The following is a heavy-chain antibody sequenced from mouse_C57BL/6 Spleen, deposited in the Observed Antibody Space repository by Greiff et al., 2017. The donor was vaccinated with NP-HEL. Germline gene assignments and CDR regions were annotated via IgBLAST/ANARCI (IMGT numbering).Heavy chain of an antibody. J-gene: IGHJ2*01. CDR1: GYTFTSYW. CDR2: INPSNGGT. V-gene: IGHV1-53*01. D-gene: IGHD2-3*01. CDR3: AREIYDGYLDY. Sequence: QVQLQQSGTELVKPGASVKLSCKASGYTFTSYWMHWVKQRPGQGLEWIGNINPSNGGTNYNEKFKSKATLTVDKSSSTAYMQLSSLTSEDSAVFYCAREIYDGYLDYWGQGTTLTVSS.